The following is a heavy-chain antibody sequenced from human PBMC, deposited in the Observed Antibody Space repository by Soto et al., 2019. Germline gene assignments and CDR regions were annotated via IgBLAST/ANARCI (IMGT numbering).Heavy chain of an antibody. Sequence: GGSLRLSCAASGFTFSDSSMHWVRQASGKGLEWVGRIRNKGNNYATAYTASVKGRFTISRDDSKNTVYLQMNSLKIDDTAVYYCTSRRDWTAVDPLDYWGLGTLVTVSS. D-gene: IGHD5-18*01. J-gene: IGHJ4*02. CDR2: IRNKGNNYAT. V-gene: IGHV3-73*01. CDR3: TSRRDWTAVDPLDY. CDR1: GFTFSDSS.